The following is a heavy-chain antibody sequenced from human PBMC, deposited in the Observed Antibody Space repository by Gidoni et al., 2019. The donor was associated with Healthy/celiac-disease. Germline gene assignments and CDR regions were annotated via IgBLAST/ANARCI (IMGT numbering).Heavy chain of an antibody. CDR2: ISYDGSNK. V-gene: IGHV3-30-3*01. Sequence: QVQLVESGGVVVQPGRSLRLSCSASGFTFSTSAMHWVRQAPGKGMEWVAVISYDGSNKYYADSVKGRFTISRDNSKNTLYLQMNSLRAEDTAVYYCARDLGVATLWYYYGMDVWGQGTTVTVSS. CDR3: ARDLGVATLWYYYGMDV. CDR1: GFTFSTSA. J-gene: IGHJ6*02. D-gene: IGHD5-12*01.